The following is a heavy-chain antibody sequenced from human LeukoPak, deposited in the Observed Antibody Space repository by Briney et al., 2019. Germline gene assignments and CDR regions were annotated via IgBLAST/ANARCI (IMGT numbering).Heavy chain of an antibody. V-gene: IGHV4-34*01. CDR1: GGSFSGYF. D-gene: IGHD2-8*01. CDR2: INHSGST. Sequence: SETLSLTCAVYGGSFSGYFWSWIRQPPGKGLEWIGEINHSGSTNYNPSLKSRVTISVDTSKNQFSLKLSSVTAADTAVYYCARLRYCTNGVCPWGQGALVTVSS. CDR3: ARLRYCTNGVCP. J-gene: IGHJ5*02.